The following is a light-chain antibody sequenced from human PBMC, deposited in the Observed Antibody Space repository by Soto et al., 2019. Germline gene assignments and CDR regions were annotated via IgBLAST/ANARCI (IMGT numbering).Light chain of an antibody. CDR2: AAS. J-gene: IGKJ1*01. CDR1: QGIGVR. Sequence: DIQMTQSPSSLSASIGDRVTITCRASQGIGVRLAWFQQKPGKAPQFLIQAASSLQSGVPSRFSGSGSVTELILTINRLQPEDVAVYYCLQVNSFPRTFGQGTKVEIK. CDR3: LQVNSFPRT. V-gene: IGKV1-12*01.